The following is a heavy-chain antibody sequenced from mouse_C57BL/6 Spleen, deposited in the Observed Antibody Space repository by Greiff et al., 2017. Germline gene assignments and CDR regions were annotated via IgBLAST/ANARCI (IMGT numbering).Heavy chain of an antibody. Sequence: EVKLVESGGGLVKPGGSLKLSCAASGFTFSDYGMHWVRQAPEKGLEWVAYISSGSSTIYYADTVKGRFTISRDNAKNTLFLQMTSLRSEDTAMYYCARDDYEGFDYWGQGTTLTVSS. V-gene: IGHV5-17*01. CDR1: GFTFSDYG. J-gene: IGHJ2*01. CDR3: ARDDYEGFDY. CDR2: ISSGSSTI. D-gene: IGHD2-4*01.